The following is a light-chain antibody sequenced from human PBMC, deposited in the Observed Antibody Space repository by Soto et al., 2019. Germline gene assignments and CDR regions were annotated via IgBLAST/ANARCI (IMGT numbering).Light chain of an antibody. V-gene: IGKV3-11*01. Sequence: EIVLTQSPATLSLFPGERATLSCRASQSVSSFLAWYQQKPGQAPRLLIYDASNRATGIPARFSGSGSGTDFTLTISSLEPEDFALYYCQQRSSWPRTFGQGTKVEIK. CDR1: QSVSSF. CDR3: QQRSSWPRT. J-gene: IGKJ1*01. CDR2: DAS.